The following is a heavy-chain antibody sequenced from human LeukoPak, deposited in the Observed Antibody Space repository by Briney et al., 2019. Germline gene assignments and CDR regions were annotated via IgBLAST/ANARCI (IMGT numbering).Heavy chain of an antibody. CDR3: ARGGYYGSGDDFRFDP. CDR2: IYYSGST. D-gene: IGHD3-10*01. CDR1: GGSISSYY. V-gene: IGHV4-59*01. J-gene: IGHJ5*02. Sequence: PSETLSLTCTVSGGSISSYYWSWIRQPPGKGLEWIGYIYYSGSTNYKPSLKSRVTISVDTSKNQFSLKLNSVTAADTAVYYCARGGYYGSGDDFRFDPWGQGTLVTVS.